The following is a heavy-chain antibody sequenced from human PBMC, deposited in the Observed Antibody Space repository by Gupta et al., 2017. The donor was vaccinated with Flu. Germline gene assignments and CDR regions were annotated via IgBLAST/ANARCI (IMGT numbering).Heavy chain of an antibody. J-gene: IGHJ4*02. CDR1: GGSTSSHY. CDR3: ARGSIAVAGTGPWYFDY. CDR2: IYYSGST. Sequence: QVQLQESGPGLVQPSATLSLTCTVSGGSTSSHYCSWIRQPPGKGLEWIGYIYYSGSTNYNPSIKSRVTISIDTSKNQFSLKLSSVTAADTAVYYCARGSIAVAGTGPWYFDYWGQGTLVTVSS. V-gene: IGHV4-59*11. D-gene: IGHD6-19*01.